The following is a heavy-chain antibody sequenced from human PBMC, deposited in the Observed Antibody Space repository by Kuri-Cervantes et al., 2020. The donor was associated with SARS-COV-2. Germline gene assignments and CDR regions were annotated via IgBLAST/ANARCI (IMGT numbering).Heavy chain of an antibody. Sequence: GESLKISCAASGFTFSDYYMSWIRQAPGKGLEWVSVIYSGGSTYYADSVKGRFTISRDNSKNTLYLQMNSLRAEDTAVYYCARLFTGGPFYYWGQGTLVTVSS. CDR3: ARLFTGGPFYY. CDR1: GFTFSDYY. D-gene: IGHD3-10*01. V-gene: IGHV3-66*01. J-gene: IGHJ4*02. CDR2: IYSGGST.